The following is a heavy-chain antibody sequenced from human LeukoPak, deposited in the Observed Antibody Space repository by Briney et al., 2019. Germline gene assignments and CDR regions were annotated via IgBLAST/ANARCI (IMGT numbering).Heavy chain of an antibody. V-gene: IGHV4-59*12. Sequence: SETLSLTCTVSGGSISNYYWSWIRQPPGKGPEWIGYIFFTVSTNYNPSLKSRVTFSVDTSKNQFSLKLSSVTAADTAVYYCASYHDYGDAYWGQGTLVTVSS. J-gene: IGHJ4*02. CDR3: ASYHDYGDAY. D-gene: IGHD4-17*01. CDR2: IFFTVST. CDR1: GGSISNYY.